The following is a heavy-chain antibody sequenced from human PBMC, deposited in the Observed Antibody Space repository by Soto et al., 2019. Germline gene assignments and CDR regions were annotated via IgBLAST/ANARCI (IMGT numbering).Heavy chain of an antibody. Sequence: GGSLRLSCVTSGFSFSTFWLNWVRQAPGKGLEWVANINQDGSEKYYVDSVKGRFTISRDNAQSSLYLQMNSLRVEDTAVYYCISGNSPSYTWVQGTLVTVSS. V-gene: IGHV3-7*02. D-gene: IGHD5-12*01. CDR2: INQDGSEK. CDR1: GFSFSTFW. J-gene: IGHJ5*02. CDR3: ISGNSPSYT.